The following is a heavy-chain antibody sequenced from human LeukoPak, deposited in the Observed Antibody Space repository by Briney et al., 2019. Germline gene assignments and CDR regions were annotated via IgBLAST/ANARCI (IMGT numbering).Heavy chain of an antibody. CDR1: GYTFTSYG. Sequence: ASVKVSCKASGYTFTSYGISWVRPAPGQGLERMGWISAYNGNTNYAQKLQGRVTMTTDTSTSTAYMELRSLRSDDTAVYYCARGYYDILTGYLTPANWFDPWGQGTLVTASS. J-gene: IGHJ5*02. CDR2: ISAYNGNT. D-gene: IGHD3-9*01. V-gene: IGHV1-18*01. CDR3: ARGYYDILTGYLTPANWFDP.